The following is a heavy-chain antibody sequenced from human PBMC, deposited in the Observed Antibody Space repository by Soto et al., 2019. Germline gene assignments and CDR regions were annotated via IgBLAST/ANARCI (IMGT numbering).Heavy chain of an antibody. CDR2: IYSSGST. V-gene: IGHV4-59*01. J-gene: IGHJ4*02. CDR3: AKRVKYGSGRRPAYYFDY. CDR1: GGSTSSYY. Sequence: SETLSLTCTVSGGSTSSYYWSWIRQPPGKGLEWIGHIYSSGSTNYNPSLKSRVTISVDTSKNQFSLKLRSVTAADTAVYYCAKRVKYGSGRRPAYYFDYWGQGTLVTIS. D-gene: IGHD3-10*01.